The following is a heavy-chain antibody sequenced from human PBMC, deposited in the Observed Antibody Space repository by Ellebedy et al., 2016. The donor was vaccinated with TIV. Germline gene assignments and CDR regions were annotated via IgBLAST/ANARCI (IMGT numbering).Heavy chain of an antibody. Sequence: GESLKISXAASGFTFSSYAMHWVRQAPGKGLEWVAVISYDGSNKYYADSVKGRFTISRDNSKNTLYLQMNSLKAEDTAVSYCARAGGEHLYGAGSNGDYWGQGTLVTVSS. CDR2: ISYDGSNK. V-gene: IGHV3-30-3*01. CDR3: ARAGGEHLYGAGSNGDY. J-gene: IGHJ4*02. CDR1: GFTFSSYA. D-gene: IGHD3-10*01.